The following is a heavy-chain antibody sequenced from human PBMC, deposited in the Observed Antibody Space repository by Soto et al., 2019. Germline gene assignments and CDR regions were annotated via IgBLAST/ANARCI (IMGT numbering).Heavy chain of an antibody. CDR1: EFTFSSYA. J-gene: IGHJ6*02. V-gene: IGHV3-23*01. D-gene: IGHD2-2*01. CDR3: AQALVVVPPASPYYFGMDV. Sequence: EMQLLESGGGLVQPGGSLRLSCAASEFTFSSYAMSWVRQAPGKGLEWVSVISGSGGSTYYADSVKGRFTISRDNAKNTLYLQMNSLRVEDTAVYYCAQALVVVPPASPYYFGMDVWGQGTTVTVSS. CDR2: ISGSGGST.